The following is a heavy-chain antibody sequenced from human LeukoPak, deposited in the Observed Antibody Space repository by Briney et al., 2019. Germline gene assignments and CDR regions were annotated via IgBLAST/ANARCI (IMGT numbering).Heavy chain of an antibody. CDR1: GGSISSSSYY. D-gene: IGHD4-17*01. CDR3: ARVPDEHDYGDYHFDY. CDR2: IYYSGST. J-gene: IGHJ4*02. V-gene: IGHV4-39*01. Sequence: KPSETLSLTCTVSGGSISSSSYYWGWIRQPPGKGLEWIGSIYYSGSTYYNPSLKSRVTISVDTSKSQFSLKMSSVPAADTAVYYCARVPDEHDYGDYHFDYWGQGTLVTVSS.